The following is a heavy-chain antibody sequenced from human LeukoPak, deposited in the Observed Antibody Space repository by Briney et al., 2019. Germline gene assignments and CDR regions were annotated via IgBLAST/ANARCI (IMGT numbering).Heavy chain of an antibody. J-gene: IGHJ5*02. CDR2: ISFSGDNS. V-gene: IGHV3-23*01. Sequence: GGSLRLSCAASGFNFRDAAMTWVRQAPGKGLEWVSLISFSGDNSYYADSVKGRFTISRDDSKNTLYLQMNSLKTEDTAVYYCTKEIPTGYCSSTSCYENWFDPWGQGTLVTVSS. CDR3: TKEIPTGYCSSTSCYENWFDP. D-gene: IGHD2-2*01. CDR1: GFNFRDAA.